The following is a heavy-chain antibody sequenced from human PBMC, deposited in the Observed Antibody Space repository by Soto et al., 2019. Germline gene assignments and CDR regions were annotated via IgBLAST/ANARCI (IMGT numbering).Heavy chain of an antibody. CDR1: GGSISSSSYY. CDR3: ARRGEYTIFGVVNYFDY. D-gene: IGHD3-3*01. V-gene: IGHV4-39*01. CDR2: IYYSGST. Sequence: QLQLQESGPGLVKPSETLSLTCTVSGGSISSSSYYWGWIRQPPGKGLEWIGSIYYSGSTYYNPSLKSRVTISVDTSKNQFSLKLSSVTAADTAVYYCARRGEYTIFGVVNYFDYWGQGTLVTVSS. J-gene: IGHJ4*02.